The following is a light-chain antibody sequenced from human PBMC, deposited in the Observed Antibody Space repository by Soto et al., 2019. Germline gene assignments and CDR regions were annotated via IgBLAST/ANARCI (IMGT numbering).Light chain of an antibody. Sequence: DIQMTQSPSTLSASVGDRVTITCRASQTVVNLAWYQQKPGKVPTLLIFQASTLETGVPSRFSGSGAGTEFTLSISSLQPDDFATYYCQHYDVYPYTFGQGTKLEIK. J-gene: IGKJ2*01. CDR3: QHYDVYPYT. CDR1: QTVVNL. CDR2: QAS. V-gene: IGKV1-5*01.